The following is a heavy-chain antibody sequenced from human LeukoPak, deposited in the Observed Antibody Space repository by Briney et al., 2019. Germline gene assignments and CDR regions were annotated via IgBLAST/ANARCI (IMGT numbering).Heavy chain of an antibody. CDR3: AKDRIRFLEWLLGQHNSTPFDY. J-gene: IGHJ4*02. CDR1: GFTFSSYA. V-gene: IGHV3-30-3*01. CDR2: ISYDGSNK. Sequence: GGSLRLSCAASGFTFSSYAMHWVRQAPGKGLGWVAVISYDGSNKYYADSVKGRFTISRDNSKNTLYLQMNSLRAEDTAVYYCAKDRIRFLEWLLGQHNSTPFDYWGQGTLVTVSS. D-gene: IGHD3-3*01.